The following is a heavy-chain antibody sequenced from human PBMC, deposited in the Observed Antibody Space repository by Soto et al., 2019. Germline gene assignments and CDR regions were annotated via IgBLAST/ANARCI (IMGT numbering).Heavy chain of an antibody. CDR3: ASSSEYSSSSPAFDI. CDR2: ISAYNGNI. Sequence: ASVQVSCKASGYTFTSYGISWVRQAPGQGLEWMGWISAYNGNINYAQKLQGRVTMTTDTSTSTAYMELRSLRSDDTAVYYCASSSEYSSSSPAFDIWGQGTMVTVSS. V-gene: IGHV1-18*01. J-gene: IGHJ3*02. CDR1: GYTFTSYG. D-gene: IGHD6-6*01.